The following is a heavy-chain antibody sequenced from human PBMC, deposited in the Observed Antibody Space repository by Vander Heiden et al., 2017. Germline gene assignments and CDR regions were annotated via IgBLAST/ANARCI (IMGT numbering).Heavy chain of an antibody. CDR3: AKGTVTTGVFDY. V-gene: IGHV3-9*01. CDR2: ISWHSGSI. CDR1: GFTFDDYA. J-gene: IGHJ4*02. D-gene: IGHD4-17*01. Sequence: EVQLVESGGGLVQPGRSLRLSWAASGFTFDDYAMHWVRQAPGKGLEWVSAISWHSGSIGYADSVKGRFTISRDNAKKSLYLQMNSLTPEDTALYYCAKGTVTTGVFDYWGQGTLVTVSS.